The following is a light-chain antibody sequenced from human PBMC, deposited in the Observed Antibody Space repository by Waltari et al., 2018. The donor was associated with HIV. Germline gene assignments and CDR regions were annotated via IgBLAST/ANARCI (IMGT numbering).Light chain of an antibody. J-gene: IGLJ1*01. CDR2: DVN. CDR3: CSYAGSYFYV. Sequence: SALTQPRSVSGSPGQSVTISCTGTSSDVGGYNYVSWYQQHPGKAPKLMIYDVNKRPAGVPDRFSGSKSGNTASLTISGLQAEDEADYYCCSYAGSYFYVFGTATKVTVL. V-gene: IGLV2-11*01. CDR1: SSDVGGYNY.